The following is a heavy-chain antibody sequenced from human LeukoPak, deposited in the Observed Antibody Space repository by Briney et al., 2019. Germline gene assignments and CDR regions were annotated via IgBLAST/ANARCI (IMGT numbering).Heavy chain of an antibody. D-gene: IGHD6-13*01. Sequence: ASVKVTCQASGYTYTCYGISWVRQAPGQGLDWMGWISAYNGNTNYAQKLQGRVTMTTDTSTSTAYMELRSLRSDDTAVYYCARGPKIAAAGRGDYYYYYMDVWGKGTTVTISS. V-gene: IGHV1-18*01. J-gene: IGHJ6*03. CDR3: ARGPKIAAAGRGDYYYYYMDV. CDR2: ISAYNGNT. CDR1: GYTYTCYG.